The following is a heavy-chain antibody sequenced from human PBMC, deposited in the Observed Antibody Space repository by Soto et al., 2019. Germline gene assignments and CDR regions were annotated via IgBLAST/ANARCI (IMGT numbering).Heavy chain of an antibody. J-gene: IGHJ4*02. V-gene: IGHV3-30*18. Sequence: EVSLRRSGVPSGITFSSYGMTWVRQAPGKGLEWVAVISNDGRDKFYADSVKGRFSISRDNSKNTLYLQMNSLRAEDTAVYYCANLDYWGQGT. CDR1: GITFSSYG. CDR3: ANLDY. CDR2: ISNDGRDK.